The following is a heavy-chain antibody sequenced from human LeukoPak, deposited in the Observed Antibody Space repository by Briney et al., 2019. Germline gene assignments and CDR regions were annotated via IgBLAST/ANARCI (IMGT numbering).Heavy chain of an antibody. Sequence: ASVKVSCKASGYTFTGYGISWVRQAPGQGLEWMGWISAYNGNTNYAQKPQGRVTMTTDTSTSTAYMELRGLRSGDTAVYYCARHYSSSSFSLDYWGQGTLVTVSS. J-gene: IGHJ4*02. CDR2: ISAYNGNT. D-gene: IGHD6-6*01. V-gene: IGHV1-18*01. CDR1: GYTFTGYG. CDR3: ARHYSSSSFSLDY.